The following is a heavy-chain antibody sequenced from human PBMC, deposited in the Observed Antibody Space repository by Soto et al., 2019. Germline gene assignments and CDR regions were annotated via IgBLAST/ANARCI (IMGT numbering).Heavy chain of an antibody. V-gene: IGHV5-51*01. J-gene: IGHJ4*02. Sequence: PGESLKISCKGSGYSFTNYCIGWVGQMPGKGLEWMWIIYPGDSDTRYSPSFQGQVIISVDQSISTAYLQWSSLQASDTAMYYCARQDYNYAYFDFWGQGTLVTVSS. D-gene: IGHD5-18*01. CDR2: IYPGDSDT. CDR1: GYSFTNYC. CDR3: ARQDYNYAYFDF.